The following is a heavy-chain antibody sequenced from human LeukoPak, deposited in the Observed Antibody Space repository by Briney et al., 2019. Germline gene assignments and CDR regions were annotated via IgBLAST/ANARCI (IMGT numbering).Heavy chain of an antibody. CDR2: TYYRSEWYN. D-gene: IGHD6-6*01. Sequence: SQSLSLTCAISGDSVSSNTAAWNWSRQSPSRGLECVGRTYYRSEWYNDYAVSVKSRITINPDTSKNQFSLQLNSVTPQDTAVYYCAREVSIAARPSHLYYYGMDVWGQGTTVTVSS. CDR1: GDSVSSNTAA. V-gene: IGHV6-1*01. CDR3: AREVSIAARPSHLYYYGMDV. J-gene: IGHJ6*02.